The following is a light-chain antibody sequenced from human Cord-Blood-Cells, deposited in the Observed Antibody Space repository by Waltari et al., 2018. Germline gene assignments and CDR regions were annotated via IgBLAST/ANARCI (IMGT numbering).Light chain of an antibody. Sequence: NFMLPPPHSVSESTGKTVTISRTGSSGSLGRSHVQRYQQRPGSAPTTLIYEYNQRPSGVPDRFSGSIDSSSNSASLTSSGLKTEDEADYYCQSYDSSNVVFGGGTKLTVL. CDR1: SGSLGRSH. J-gene: IGLJ2*01. CDR3: QSYDSSNVV. V-gene: IGLV6-57*02. CDR2: EYN.